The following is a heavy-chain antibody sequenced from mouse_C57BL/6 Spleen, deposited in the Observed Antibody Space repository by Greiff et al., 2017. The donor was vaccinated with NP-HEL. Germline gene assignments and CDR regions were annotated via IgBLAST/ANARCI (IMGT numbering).Heavy chain of an antibody. D-gene: IGHD1-1*01. CDR2: ISYDGSN. J-gene: IGHJ3*01. Sequence: ESGPGLVKPSQSLSLTCSVTGYSITSGYYWNWIRQFPANKLEWMGYISYDGSNNYNPSLKNRIAITRDTSKNQFFLKLNAVTTEDTATYYCAREGDYGSSWFAYWGQGTLVTVSA. V-gene: IGHV3-6*01. CDR1: GYSITSGYY. CDR3: AREGDYGSSWFAY.